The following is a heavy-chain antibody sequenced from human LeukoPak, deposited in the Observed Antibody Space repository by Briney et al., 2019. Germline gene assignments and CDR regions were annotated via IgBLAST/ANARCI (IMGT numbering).Heavy chain of an antibody. J-gene: IGHJ6*03. CDR3: ARGSRTGDPYYYYYYYMDV. V-gene: IGHV3-53*01. Sequence: GGSLRLSCAASGFTFSSYSMNWVRQAPGKGLEWVSVIYSGGSTYYADSVKGRFTISRDNSKNTLYLQMNSLRAEDTAVYYCARGSRTGDPYYYYYYYMDVWGKGTTVTVSS. CDR1: GFTFSSYS. D-gene: IGHD2-2*01. CDR2: IYSGGST.